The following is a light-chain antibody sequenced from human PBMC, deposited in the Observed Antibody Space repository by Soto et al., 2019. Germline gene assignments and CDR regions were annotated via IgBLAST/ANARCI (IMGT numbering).Light chain of an antibody. V-gene: IGKV3-15*01. J-gene: IGKJ4*01. CDR2: GAS. CDR3: QQNNKWPPVT. Sequence: EVVMTQSPATVSVSPREGVTLSCRASQTISNDLAWYQQKPGQAPRLLIYGASTRATGVPARFSGGGSGTEFTLTISSLQSEDFAFYYCQQNNKWPPVTFGGGTRWIS. CDR1: QTISND.